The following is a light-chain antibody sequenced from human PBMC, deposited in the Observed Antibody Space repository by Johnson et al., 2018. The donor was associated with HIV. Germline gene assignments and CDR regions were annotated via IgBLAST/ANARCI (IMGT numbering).Light chain of an antibody. CDR1: SSNIGNNY. J-gene: IGLJ1*01. V-gene: IGLV1-51*01. CDR3: GTWDSSLSVV. CDR2: DNN. Sequence: QSILTQPPSVSAAPGQKVTISCSGSSSNIGNNYVSWYQQVPGTAPKLLIYDNNRRPSGIPDRFSGSKSGTSATLGITGLQTGDEADYYCGTWDSSLSVVFGTGTKVTVL.